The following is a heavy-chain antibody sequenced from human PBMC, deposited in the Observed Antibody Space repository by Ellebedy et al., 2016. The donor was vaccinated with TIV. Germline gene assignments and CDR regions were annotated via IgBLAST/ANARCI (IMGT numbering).Heavy chain of an antibody. CDR2: IEPDTGNP. V-gene: IGHV1-8*01. CDR1: GYSFTGYD. Sequence: AASVKVSCKASGYSFTGYDVNWVRRATGQGLEWMGWIEPDTGNPAYAQKFRGRVTMTKNTSISLAYMELSSLTSEDTAVYYCPRGLGVVPDSWGQGTRVTVSS. J-gene: IGHJ4*02. D-gene: IGHD2-21*01. CDR3: PRGLGVVPDS.